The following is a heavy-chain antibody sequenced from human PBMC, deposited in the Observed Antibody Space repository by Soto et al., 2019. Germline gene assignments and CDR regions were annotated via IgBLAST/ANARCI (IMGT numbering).Heavy chain of an antibody. CDR3: DRAMVNMGIGDYYDSSGYYRGDAFDI. J-gene: IGHJ3*02. CDR2: IYYSGST. V-gene: IGHV4-30-4*01. CDR1: GGSISSGDYY. D-gene: IGHD3-22*01. Sequence: QVQLQESGPGLVKPSQTLSLTCTVSGGSISSGDYYWSWIRQPPGKGLEWIGYIYYSGSTYYNPSLKSRGTISVDTSKNQFSLKLSSVTAADTAVYYCDRAMVNMGIGDYYDSSGYYRGDAFDIWGQGTMVTVSS.